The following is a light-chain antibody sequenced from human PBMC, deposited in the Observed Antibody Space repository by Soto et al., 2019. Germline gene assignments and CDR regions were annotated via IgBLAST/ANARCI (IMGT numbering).Light chain of an antibody. V-gene: IGLV2-14*01. CDR3: TSYTSSTTWV. CDR2: DVS. J-gene: IGLJ3*02. Sequence: QSALTQPASVSGSPGQSITISCTGTSSDVGRYNYVSWYQQQPGNAPKYMIYDVSNRPSGVSNRFSASKSGNTASLTISGLQAEDEADYYCTSYTSSTTWVFGGGTKLTVL. CDR1: SSDVGRYNY.